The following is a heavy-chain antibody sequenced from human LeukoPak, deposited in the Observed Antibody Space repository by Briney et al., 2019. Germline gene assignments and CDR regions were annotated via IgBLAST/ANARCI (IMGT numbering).Heavy chain of an antibody. CDR2: IYYSGST. J-gene: IGHJ4*02. CDR3: ARGRRGVAVAGRGDHDY. CDR1: GGSISSSSYY. D-gene: IGHD6-19*01. Sequence: SETLSLTCTVSGGSISSSSYYWGWIRQPPGKGLEWIGSIYYSGSTYYNPSLKSRVTISVDTSKNQFSLNLSSVTAADTAVYYCARGRRGVAVAGRGDHDYWGQGTLVTVSS. V-gene: IGHV4-39*07.